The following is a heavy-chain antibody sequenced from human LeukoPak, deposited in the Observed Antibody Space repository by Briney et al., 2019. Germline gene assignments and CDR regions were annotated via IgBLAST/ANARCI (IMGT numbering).Heavy chain of an antibody. V-gene: IGHV3-48*03. D-gene: IGHD4-17*01. CDR2: ISRSGSNI. CDR1: GFTFSSYE. J-gene: IGHJ4*02. Sequence: GGSLRLSCAASGFTFSSYEMNWVRQAPGKGLEWVSYISRSGSNIYYADSVKGRFTISRDNAENSLYLQMNSLRAEDTAVYYCARESLAVTTYHFDYWGQGTLVTVS. CDR3: ARESLAVTTYHFDY.